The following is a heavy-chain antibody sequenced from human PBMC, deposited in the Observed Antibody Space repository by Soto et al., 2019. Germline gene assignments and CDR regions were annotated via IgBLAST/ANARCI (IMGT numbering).Heavy chain of an antibody. CDR2: IYPGDSDI. J-gene: IGHJ6*02. V-gene: IGHV5-51*01. CDR1: GYSFTSYW. D-gene: IGHD6-13*01. CDR3: ARSPPGIAAAGHYYYYGMDV. Sequence: GESLKISCKGSGYSFTSYWIGWVRQMPGKGLEWMGIIYPGDSDIRYSPSFQGQVTISADKSISTAYLQWSSLKASDTAMYYCARSPPGIAAAGHYYYYGMDVWGQGTTVTVS.